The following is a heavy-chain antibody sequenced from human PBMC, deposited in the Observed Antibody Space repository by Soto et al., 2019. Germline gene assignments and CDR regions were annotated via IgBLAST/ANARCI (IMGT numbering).Heavy chain of an antibody. D-gene: IGHD6-25*01. CDR3: ARDLGGSSDS. J-gene: IGHJ4*02. Sequence: EVQLVESGGVVVQPGGSLRLSCAASGFNFNDFIMHWVRQSPTAGLERVSLITSNGDSTHYADFVKGRFFISRDNTMNSLYLQMNNLRTEDAALYYCARDLGGSSDSWGQGTLVTVSS. V-gene: IGHV3-43*01. CDR2: ITSNGDST. CDR1: GFNFNDFI.